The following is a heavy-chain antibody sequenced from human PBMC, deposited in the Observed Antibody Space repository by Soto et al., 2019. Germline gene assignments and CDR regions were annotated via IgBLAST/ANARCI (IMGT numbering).Heavy chain of an antibody. J-gene: IGHJ6*02. CDR2: IYNGGSP. V-gene: IGHV4-59*02. CDR1: GDSVSTAY. CDR3: ARGEWFLRGYGMDV. D-gene: IGHD3-3*01. Sequence: QVQLQESGPGLVKPSETLSLTCTVSGDSVSTAYWSWIRQPPGKRLEDIGFIYNGGSPNYNPSLESRVTISPDTSKNQFSLKLTSVTAADTAVYYCARGEWFLRGYGMDVWGRGTTVTVS.